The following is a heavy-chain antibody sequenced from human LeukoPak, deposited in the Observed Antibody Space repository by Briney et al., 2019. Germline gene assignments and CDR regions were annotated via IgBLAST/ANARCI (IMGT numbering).Heavy chain of an antibody. CDR2: IRSRANSYTT. D-gene: IGHD2-15*01. CDR1: GFTFSSYG. V-gene: IGHV3-73*01. Sequence: GGSLRLSCAASGFTFSSYGMHWVRQAHGKGLEWLGRIRSRANSYTTVYAAPVQGRFIISRDDSMNMAYLQMNSLRVEDTAVYYCTRHSDKYCSGAGCFHYNFYGLDVWGQGTTVTVS. J-gene: IGHJ6*02. CDR3: TRHSDKYCSGAGCFHYNFYGLDV.